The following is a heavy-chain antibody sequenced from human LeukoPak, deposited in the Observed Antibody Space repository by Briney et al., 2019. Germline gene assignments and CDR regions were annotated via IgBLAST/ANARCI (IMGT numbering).Heavy chain of an antibody. D-gene: IGHD6-13*01. J-gene: IGHJ4*02. CDR2: IYYTGST. V-gene: IGHV4-59*01. Sequence: PSETLSLTCTVSGGSISSYYWSWIRQPPGKGLEWIGYIYYTGSTNYNPSLESRVTISVDTSKNQFSLKLNSVTAADTAVYYCARTRIAAADYFDYWGQGTLVTVSS. CDR1: GGSISSYY. CDR3: ARTRIAAADYFDY.